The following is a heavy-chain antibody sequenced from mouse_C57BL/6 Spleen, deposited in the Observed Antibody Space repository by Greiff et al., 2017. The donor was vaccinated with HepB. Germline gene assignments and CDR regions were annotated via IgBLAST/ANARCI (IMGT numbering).Heavy chain of an antibody. CDR3: ARFYDYDGGYYFDY. D-gene: IGHD2-4*01. V-gene: IGHV5-17*01. J-gene: IGHJ2*01. CDR1: GFTFSDYG. Sequence: EVKLQESGGGLVKPGGSLKLSCAASGFTFSDYGMHWVRQSPEKGLEWVAYISSGSSTIYYADTVKGRFTISRDNAKNTLFLQMPSLRSEDTAMYYCARFYDYDGGYYFDYWGQGTTLTVSS. CDR2: ISSGSSTI.